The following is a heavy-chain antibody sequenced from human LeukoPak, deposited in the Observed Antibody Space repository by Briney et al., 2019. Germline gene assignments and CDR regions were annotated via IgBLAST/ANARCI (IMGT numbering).Heavy chain of an antibody. CDR2: INPNSGGT. Sequence: GASVKVSCKASGYTFTGYHMHWVRQAPGQGLEWMGWINPNSGGTNYAQKFQGRVTMTRDTSISTAYMELSRLRSDDTAVYYCARGPAAVAGFMDVWGKGTTVTVSS. V-gene: IGHV1-2*02. J-gene: IGHJ6*03. D-gene: IGHD6-19*01. CDR3: ARGPAAVAGFMDV. CDR1: GYTFTGYH.